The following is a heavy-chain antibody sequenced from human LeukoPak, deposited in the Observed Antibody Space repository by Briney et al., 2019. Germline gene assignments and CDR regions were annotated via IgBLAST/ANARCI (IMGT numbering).Heavy chain of an antibody. CDR3: ARDAFGYSYGYH. CDR2: ISYDGSNK. J-gene: IGHJ5*02. V-gene: IGHV3-30-3*01. Sequence: GRSLRLSCAASGFTFDDYAMHWVRQAPGKGLEWVAVISYDGSNKYYADSVKGRFTISRDNSKNTLYLQMNSLRAEDTAVYYCARDAFGYSYGYHWGQGTLVTVSS. CDR1: GFTFDDYA. D-gene: IGHD5-18*01.